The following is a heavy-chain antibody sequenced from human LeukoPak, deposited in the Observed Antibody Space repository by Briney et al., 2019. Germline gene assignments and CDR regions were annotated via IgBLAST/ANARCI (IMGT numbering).Heavy chain of an antibody. J-gene: IGHJ4*02. D-gene: IGHD3-22*01. CDR3: ARDRNYDGSVYYEDDYFDY. V-gene: IGHV3-11*04. CDR1: GFTFSDYY. CDR2: ISGRGSTL. Sequence: GGSLRLSCAASGFTFSDYYMSWIRQAPGKGLEWVSHISGRGSTLYYADSVKGRFSISRDNAKNSLYLQMNSLRAEDTAVYYCARDRNYDGSVYYEDDYFDYWGQGTLVTVSS.